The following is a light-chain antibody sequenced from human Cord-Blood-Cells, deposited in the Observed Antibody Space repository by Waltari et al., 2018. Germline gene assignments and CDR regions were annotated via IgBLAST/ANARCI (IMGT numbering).Light chain of an antibody. J-gene: IGLJ2*01. CDR1: SSDVGGYNY. Sequence: QSALTQPASVSGSPGQSITISCTGTSSDVGGYNYVSWYQQYPGKAPKLMIYDVSNRPSGVSNRFSCSKSGNTASLTISGLQAEDEADYYCSSYTSSSTLVFGGGTKLTVL. CDR2: DVS. V-gene: IGLV2-14*01. CDR3: SSYTSSSTLV.